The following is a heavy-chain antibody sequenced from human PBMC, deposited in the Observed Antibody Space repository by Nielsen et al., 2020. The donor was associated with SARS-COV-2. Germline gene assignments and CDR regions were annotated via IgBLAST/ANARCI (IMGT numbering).Heavy chain of an antibody. CDR1: GFTFSNYG. Sequence: GESLKISCAASGFTFSNYGMHWVRQAPAKGLEWVANIWYDGTNKYYADSVKGRFTISRDNSKNTLYLQMNSLRAEDTAVYYCARDCGGDCARGDYWGQGTLVSVSS. CDR3: ARDCGGDCARGDY. J-gene: IGHJ4*02. CDR2: IWYDGTNK. D-gene: IGHD2-21*02. V-gene: IGHV3-33*01.